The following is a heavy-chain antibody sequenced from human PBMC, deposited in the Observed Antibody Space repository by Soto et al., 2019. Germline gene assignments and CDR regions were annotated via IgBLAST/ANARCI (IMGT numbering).Heavy chain of an antibody. CDR3: ARGTLVVPAAYPLDYGMDV. V-gene: IGHV3-53*01. CDR2: IYSGGST. CDR1: GFTVSSNY. D-gene: IGHD2-2*01. Sequence: GSLRLSCAASGFTVSSNYMSWIRQARGKGLEWVSVIYSGGSTYYADSVKGRFTISRDNSKNTLYLQMNSLRAEDTAVYYCARGTLVVPAAYPLDYGMDVWGQGTTVTVSS. J-gene: IGHJ6*02.